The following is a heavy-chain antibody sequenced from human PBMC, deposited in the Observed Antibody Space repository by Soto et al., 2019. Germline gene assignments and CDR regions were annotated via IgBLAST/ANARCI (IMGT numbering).Heavy chain of an antibody. CDR1: GFTFSSYA. V-gene: IGHV3-30*04. J-gene: IGHJ3*02. D-gene: IGHD3-22*01. Sequence: GGSLRLSCAASGFTFSSYAMRWVRQAPGKGLEWVAVISYDGSNKYYADSVNGRFTISRDNSKNTLYLQMNSLRAEDTAVYYCARVRDSSGYHDAFDIWGQGTMVTVSS. CDR3: ARVRDSSGYHDAFDI. CDR2: ISYDGSNK.